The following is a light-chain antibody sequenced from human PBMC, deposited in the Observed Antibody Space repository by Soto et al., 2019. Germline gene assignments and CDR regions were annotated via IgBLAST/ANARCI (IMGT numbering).Light chain of an antibody. V-gene: IGKV1-5*03. Sequence: DIQMTQSPSTLSASVGDRVSITCRASQSISRQLAWYQQKPGKAPNLLIYQASNLETGVPSRFTGSGSGTEFTLTISSLQPHDLATYYCLQYQSYWTFGQETKVEVK. CDR2: QAS. CDR1: QSISRQ. J-gene: IGKJ1*01. CDR3: LQYQSYWT.